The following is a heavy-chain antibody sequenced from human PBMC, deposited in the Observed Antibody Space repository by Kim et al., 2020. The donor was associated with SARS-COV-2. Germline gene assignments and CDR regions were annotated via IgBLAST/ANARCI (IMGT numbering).Heavy chain of an antibody. Sequence: GGSLRLSCTASGFTFGDYAMSWFRQAPGKGLAWVGFIRSKAYGGTTEYAASVKGRFTISRDDSKSIAYLQMNSLKTEDTAVYYCTRERQYYYDSSGYYYNSGRVDDYWGQGTLGTVSS. J-gene: IGHJ4*02. D-gene: IGHD3-22*01. CDR2: IRSKAYGGTT. V-gene: IGHV3-49*03. CDR1: GFTFGDYA. CDR3: TRERQYYYDSSGYYYNSGRVDDY.